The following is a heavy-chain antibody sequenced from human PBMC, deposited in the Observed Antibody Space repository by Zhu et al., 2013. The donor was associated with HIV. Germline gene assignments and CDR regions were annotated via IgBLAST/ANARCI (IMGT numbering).Heavy chain of an antibody. Sequence: QMQLVQSGPEVKKPGTSVKVSCKASGFTFTSSAVQWVRQARGQRLEWIGWIVVGSGNTNYAQKFQERVTITRDMSTSTAYMELSSLRSEDTAVYYCAAGEYSSSSEYYYYGMDVWGQGP. CDR1: GFTFTSSA. J-gene: IGHJ6*02. V-gene: IGHV1-58*01. CDR2: IVVGSGNT. CDR3: AAGEYSSSSEYYYYGMDV. D-gene: IGHD6-6*01.